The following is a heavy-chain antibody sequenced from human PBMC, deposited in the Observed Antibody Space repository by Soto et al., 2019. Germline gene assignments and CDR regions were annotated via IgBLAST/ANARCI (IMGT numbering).Heavy chain of an antibody. CDR1: GGSISSYY. J-gene: IGHJ4*02. CDR3: ARNRYYYGSGSYYDY. D-gene: IGHD3-10*01. Sequence: PSETLSLTCTVSGGSISSYYWSWIRQPPGKGLEWIGEINHSGSTNYNPSLKSRVTISVDTSKNQFSLKLSSVTAADTAVYYCARNRYYYGSGSYYDYWGQGTLVTVSS. V-gene: IGHV4-34*01. CDR2: INHSGST.